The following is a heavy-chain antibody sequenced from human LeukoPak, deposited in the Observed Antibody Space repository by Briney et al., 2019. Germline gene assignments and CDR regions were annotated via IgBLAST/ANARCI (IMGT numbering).Heavy chain of an antibody. V-gene: IGHV4-59*01. CDR2: IYYSGST. CDR1: GGSISSYY. Sequence: KPSETLSLTCTVSGGSISSYYWSWIRQPPGKGLEWIGYIYYSGSTNYNPSLKSRVTISVDTSKNQFSLKLSPVTAADTAVYYCARVGATTSSLDYYYGMDVWGQGTTVTVSS. J-gene: IGHJ6*02. D-gene: IGHD1-26*01. CDR3: ARVGATTSSLDYYYGMDV.